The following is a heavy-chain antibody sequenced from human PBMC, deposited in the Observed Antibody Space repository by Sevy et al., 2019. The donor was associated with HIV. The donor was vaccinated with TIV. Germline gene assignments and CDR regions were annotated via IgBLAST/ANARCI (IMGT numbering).Heavy chain of an antibody. J-gene: IGHJ4*02. CDR2: INTDGKMT. Sequence: GGSLRLSCAASVLTLTNYWTHWVRQAPGKGLVWVSHINTDGKMTRYADFVKGRFTISRDNAKNTLYLQMNSLRDEDTAVYYCARGSRGTFGYWGQGTLITVSS. CDR1: VLTLTNYW. CDR3: ARGSRGTFGY. V-gene: IGHV3-74*01. D-gene: IGHD1-26*01.